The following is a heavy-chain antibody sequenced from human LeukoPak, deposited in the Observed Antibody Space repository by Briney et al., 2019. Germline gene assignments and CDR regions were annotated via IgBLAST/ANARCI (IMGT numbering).Heavy chain of an antibody. CDR2: TYYRSKWYN. V-gene: IGHV6-1*01. CDR1: GDSVSSNSAA. J-gene: IGHJ5*02. Sequence: SQTLSLTCAISGDSVSSNSAAWNWIRQSPSRGLEWLGRTYYRSKWYNDYAVSVKSRITINPDTSKNRFSLQLNSVTPEDTAVYYCAREGGYCSSTSCHSGWFDPWGEGTLVTVSS. CDR3: AREGGYCSSTSCHSGWFDP. D-gene: IGHD2-2*02.